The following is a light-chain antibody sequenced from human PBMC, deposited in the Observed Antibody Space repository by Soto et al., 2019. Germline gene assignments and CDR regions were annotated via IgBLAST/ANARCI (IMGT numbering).Light chain of an antibody. Sequence: EIVMTQSPATLSVSLGERATLSCRASQSVGSNLAWYQQKPGQAPRLLIYGASPRATGIPARFGGSGSGTEFTLTISSLQAEDFAVYYCQQYNNWPRTFGQGTKLEIK. CDR3: QQYNNWPRT. V-gene: IGKV3-15*01. CDR2: GAS. CDR1: QSVGSN. J-gene: IGKJ2*01.